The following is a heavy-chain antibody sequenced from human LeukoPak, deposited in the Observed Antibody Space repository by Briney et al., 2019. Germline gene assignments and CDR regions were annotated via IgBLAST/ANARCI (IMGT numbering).Heavy chain of an antibody. V-gene: IGHV3-66*01. Sequence: GGSLRLSCAASGLTIRDNYMSWVRQAPGKGLEWGSGIYSGGRAYFADCVKGRLTHSTNNSKNTLNLQMNSLRAEDTAVYYCVNLGSTRDAFEIWGQGTMVTVSS. D-gene: IGHD2-2*01. CDR2: IYSGGRA. J-gene: IGHJ3*02. CDR1: GLTIRDNY. CDR3: VNLGSTRDAFEI.